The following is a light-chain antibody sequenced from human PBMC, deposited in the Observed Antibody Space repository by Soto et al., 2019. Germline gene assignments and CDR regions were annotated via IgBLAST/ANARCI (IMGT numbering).Light chain of an antibody. J-gene: IGLJ1*01. CDR1: SSDVGSSNL. V-gene: IGLV2-23*01. CDR3: SSYAGSGSYV. Sequence: QSALTQPASVSGSPGQSITISCTGTSSDVGSSNLVSWYQQHPAKAPKLMIYEGSERPSGVSDRFSGSKSGNTASLTISGLQAEDGADYYCSSYAGSGSYVFGSGTKLTVL. CDR2: EGS.